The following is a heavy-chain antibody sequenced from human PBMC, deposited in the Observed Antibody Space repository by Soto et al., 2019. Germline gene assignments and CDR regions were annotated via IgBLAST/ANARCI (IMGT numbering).Heavy chain of an antibody. Sequence: GGSLRLSCAASGFSFSYAWMSWVRQSPGKGLEWVGRIKSKTDRGTTDYAAPVKGRFTISRDDLKNTLFLQMNSLKTEDTAVYYCTTAMDLGELSLPLHFDSWGQGTLVTVSS. CDR3: TTAMDLGELSLPLHFDS. V-gene: IGHV3-15*01. CDR1: GFSFSYAW. D-gene: IGHD3-16*02. CDR2: IKSKTDRGTT. J-gene: IGHJ4*02.